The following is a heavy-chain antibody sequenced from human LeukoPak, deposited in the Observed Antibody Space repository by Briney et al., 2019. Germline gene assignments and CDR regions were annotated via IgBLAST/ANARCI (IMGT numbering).Heavy chain of an antibody. J-gene: IGHJ4*02. CDR1: GGSISSYY. Sequence: SETLSLTCTVSGGSISSYYWSWIRQPPGKGLEWIGYIYYSGSTNYNPSLKSRVTISVDTSKNQFSLKLSSVTAADTAVYYCARLGRGYYDFWSHYDYWGQGTLVTVSS. CDR2: IYYSGST. CDR3: ARLGRGYYDFWSHYDY. V-gene: IGHV4-59*01. D-gene: IGHD3-3*01.